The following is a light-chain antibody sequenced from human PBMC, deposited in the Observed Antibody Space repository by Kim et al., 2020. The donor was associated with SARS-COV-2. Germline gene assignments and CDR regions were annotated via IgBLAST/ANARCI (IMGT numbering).Light chain of an antibody. J-gene: IGKJ2*01. CDR2: GAS. CDR1: QSVSSSH. Sequence: EIVLTQSPGTLSLSPGERATLSCRASQSVSSSHFACYQQKPGPAHRLLIYGASSRATGIPDRFSGSGSGRDFTLTISRLESEDFAVYYCKEYVTWNTWGKGTKLEI. V-gene: IGKV3-20*01. CDR3: KEYVTWNT.